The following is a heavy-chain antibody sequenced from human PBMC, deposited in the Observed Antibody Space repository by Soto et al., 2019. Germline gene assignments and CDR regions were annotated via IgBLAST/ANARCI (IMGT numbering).Heavy chain of an antibody. J-gene: IGHJ4*02. V-gene: IGHV4-39*01. CDR2: IYYSGST. Sequence: SETLSLTCTVSGGSISSSSYYWGWIRQPPGKGLEWIGSIYYSGSTYYNPSLKSRVTISVDTSKNQFSLKLSSVTAADTAVYYCARQLLRGVNYFDYWGQGTLVTVSS. D-gene: IGHD4-17*01. CDR3: ARQLLRGVNYFDY. CDR1: GGSISSSSYY.